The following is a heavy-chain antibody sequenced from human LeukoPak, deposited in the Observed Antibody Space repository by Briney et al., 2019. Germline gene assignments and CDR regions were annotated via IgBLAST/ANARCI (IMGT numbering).Heavy chain of an antibody. CDR1: GFTFSSYS. V-gene: IGHV3-23*01. CDR2: ISGSGGST. J-gene: IGHJ6*03. Sequence: GGSLRLSCAASGFTFSSYSMNWVRQAPGKGLEWVSAISGSGGSTYYADSVKGRFTISRDNSKNTLYLQMNSLRAEDTAVYYCARISGSGSNYYYYYMDVWGKGTTVTVSS. CDR3: ARISGSGSNYYYYYMDV. D-gene: IGHD3-10*01.